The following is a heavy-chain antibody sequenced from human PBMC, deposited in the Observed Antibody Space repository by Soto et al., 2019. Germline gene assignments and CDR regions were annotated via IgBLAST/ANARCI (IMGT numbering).Heavy chain of an antibody. Sequence: SETLSLTCTVSGGSISSGGYYWSWIRQHPGKGLEWIGYIYYSGSTYYNPSLKSRVTISVDTSKNQFSLKLSSVTAADTAVYYCARDSQRLEWTNGMDVWGQGTTVTVSS. CDR3: ARDSQRLEWTNGMDV. V-gene: IGHV4-31*03. J-gene: IGHJ6*02. CDR2: IYYSGST. D-gene: IGHD3-3*01. CDR1: GGSISSGGYY.